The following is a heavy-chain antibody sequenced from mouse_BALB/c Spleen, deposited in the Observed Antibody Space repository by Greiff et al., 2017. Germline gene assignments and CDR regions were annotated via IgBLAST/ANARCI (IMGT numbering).Heavy chain of an antibody. CDR2: IWAGGST. J-gene: IGHJ4*01. Sequence: QVQLQQSGPGLVAPSQSLSITCTVSGFSLTSYGVHWVRQPPGKGLEWLGVIWAGGSTNYNSALMSRLSISKDNSKSQVFLKMNSLQTDDTAMYYCARDGAARVRYYYAMDYWGQGTSVTVSS. CDR1: GFSLTSYG. V-gene: IGHV2-9*02. CDR3: ARDGAARVRYYYAMDY. D-gene: IGHD3-1*01.